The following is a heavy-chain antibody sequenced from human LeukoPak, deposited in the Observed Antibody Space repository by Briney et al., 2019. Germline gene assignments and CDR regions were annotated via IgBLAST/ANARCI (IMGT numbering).Heavy chain of an antibody. CDR2: INPNSGGT. CDR1: GYTFTGYY. J-gene: IGHJ4*02. D-gene: IGHD6-19*01. CDR3: ARDLGIAVGGTVFGTDY. V-gene: IGHV1-2*02. Sequence: ASVKVSCKASGYTFTGYYMHWVRQAPGQGLEWMGWINPNSGGTNYAQKFQGRVTMTRDTSISTAYMELSRLRSDDTAVYYCARDLGIAVGGTVFGTDYWGQGTLVTVSS.